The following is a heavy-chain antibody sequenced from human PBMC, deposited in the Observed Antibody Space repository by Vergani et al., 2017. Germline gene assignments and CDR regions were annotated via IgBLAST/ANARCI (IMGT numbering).Heavy chain of an antibody. CDR2: IYYSGST. J-gene: IGHJ5*02. Sequence: QVQLQESGPRLVRPSQTLSLTCTVSGGSISSGDYYWSWIRQPPGKGLDWIGYIYYSGSTYYNPSLKSRVTISVDTSKNQFSLKLSSVTAADTAVYYCARGRGYSYGGGWFDPWGQGTLVTVSS. V-gene: IGHV4-30-4*08. D-gene: IGHD5-18*01. CDR3: ARGRGYSYGGGWFDP. CDR1: GGSISSGDYY.